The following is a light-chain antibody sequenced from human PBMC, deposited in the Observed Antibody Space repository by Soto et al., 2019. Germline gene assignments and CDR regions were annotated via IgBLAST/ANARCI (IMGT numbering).Light chain of an antibody. J-gene: IGKJ1*01. CDR2: KAS. V-gene: IGKV1-5*03. CDR3: QHYNSYLET. Sequence: GDRVTITCRASQFISNSLAWYQQKPGNAPKLLIYKASSLESGVPSRFSGSASGTEFTLTISSLQPDDFATYYCQHYNSYLETFGQGTKVEIK. CDR1: QFISNS.